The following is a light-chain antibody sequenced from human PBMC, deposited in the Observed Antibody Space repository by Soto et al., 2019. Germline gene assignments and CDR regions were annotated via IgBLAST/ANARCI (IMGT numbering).Light chain of an antibody. CDR1: SGSVSTSYY. CDR2: STN. CDR3: VLYMGSGIAV. V-gene: IGLV8-61*01. Sequence: QTVVTQEPSFSVSPGGTVTLTCGLSSGSVSTSYYPSWYQQTPGQAPRTLIYSTNTRSSGVPDRFSGSILGNKAAFTITGAQADDESDYYCVLYMGSGIAVFGGGTKVTVL. J-gene: IGLJ2*01.